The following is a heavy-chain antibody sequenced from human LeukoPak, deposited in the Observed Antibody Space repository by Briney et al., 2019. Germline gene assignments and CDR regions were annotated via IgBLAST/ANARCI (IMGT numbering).Heavy chain of an antibody. V-gene: IGHV3-20*04. CDR1: GFTFSSYA. Sequence: GGSLRLSCAASGFTFSSYAMSWVRQAPGKGLEWVSGINWNGGSTGYADSVKGRFTISRDNAKNSLYLQMNSLRAEDTAVYYCARSDGNYYYMDVWGKGPRSPSP. CDR3: ARSDGNYYYMDV. CDR2: INWNGGST. J-gene: IGHJ6*03.